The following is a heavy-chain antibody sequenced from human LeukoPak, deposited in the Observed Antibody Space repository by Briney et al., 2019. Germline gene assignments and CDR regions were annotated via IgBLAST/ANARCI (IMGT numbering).Heavy chain of an antibody. D-gene: IGHD3-3*01. Sequence: KPSETLSLTCTVSGGSISSYYWSWIRQPPGKGLEWIGYIYYSGSTNYNPSLKSRVTISADTSKNQFSLKLSSVTAADTAVYYCARSQTYYDFWSGYSGMDVWGQGTTVTVSS. CDR3: ARSQTYYDFWSGYSGMDV. J-gene: IGHJ6*02. CDR1: GGSISSYY. V-gene: IGHV4-59*01. CDR2: IYYSGST.